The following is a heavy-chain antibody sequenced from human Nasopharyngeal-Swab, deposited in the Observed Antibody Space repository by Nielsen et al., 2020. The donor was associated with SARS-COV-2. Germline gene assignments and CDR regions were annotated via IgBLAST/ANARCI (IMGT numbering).Heavy chain of an antibody. CDR2: ISGSGGST. V-gene: IGHV3-23*01. D-gene: IGHD6-13*01. CDR1: GFTFSSYA. Sequence: GESLKISCAASGFTFSSYAMSWVRQAPGQGLEWVSAISGSGGSTYYADSVKGRFTISRDNSKNTLYLQMNSLRAEDTAVYYCAKDGAQQLVRPYYFDSWGQGTLVTVSS. J-gene: IGHJ4*02. CDR3: AKDGAQQLVRPYYFDS.